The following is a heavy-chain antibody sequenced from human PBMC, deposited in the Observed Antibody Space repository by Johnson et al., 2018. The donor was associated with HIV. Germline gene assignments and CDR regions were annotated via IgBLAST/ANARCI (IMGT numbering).Heavy chain of an antibody. CDR1: GFTVSTNY. V-gene: IGHV3-66*01. J-gene: IGHJ3*02. CDR2: IYGGGTT. Sequence: VHLVESGGGVVQPGGSLRLSCAASGFTVSTNYLTWVRQAPGKGLEWVSLIYGGGTTYYADSVKGRFTVSRDNSKNTLYLQMNSLTAEDTAVYYCARENYDYVWESYRKGGAFDIWGQGTMVTVSS. D-gene: IGHD3-16*02. CDR3: ARENYDYVWESYRKGGAFDI.